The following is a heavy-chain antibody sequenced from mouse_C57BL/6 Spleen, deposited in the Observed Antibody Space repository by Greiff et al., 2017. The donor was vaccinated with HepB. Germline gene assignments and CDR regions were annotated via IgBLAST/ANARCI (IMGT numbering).Heavy chain of an antibody. V-gene: IGHV5-16*01. CDR1: GFTFSDYY. CDR2: INYDGSST. Sequence: EVKLVESEGGLVQPGSSMKLSCTASGFTFSDYYMAWVRQVPEKGLEWVANINYDGSSTYYLDSLKSRFIISRDNAKNILYLQMSSLKSEDTATYYCARENYYGNSPYAMDYWGQGTSVTVSS. D-gene: IGHD1-1*01. CDR3: ARENYYGNSPYAMDY. J-gene: IGHJ4*01.